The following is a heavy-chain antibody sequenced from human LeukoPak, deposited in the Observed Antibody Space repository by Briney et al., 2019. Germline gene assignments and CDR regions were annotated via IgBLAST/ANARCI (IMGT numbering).Heavy chain of an antibody. CDR1: GGGSFSGYY. Sequence: PSETLSLTCGVYGGGSFSGYYWSWVRQPPGQGLEWIGEINHSGNTDYNPSLKSRVTVSVDTSKNQFSLNLSSVTAADTAVYYCATQILLCHYYWGQGTLVTVSS. V-gene: IGHV4-34*01. D-gene: IGHD2/OR15-2a*01. J-gene: IGHJ4*02. CDR3: ATQILLCHYY. CDR2: INHSGNT.